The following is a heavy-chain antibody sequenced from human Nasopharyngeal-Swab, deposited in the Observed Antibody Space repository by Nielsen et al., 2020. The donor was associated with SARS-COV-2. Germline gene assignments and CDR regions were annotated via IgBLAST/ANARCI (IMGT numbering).Heavy chain of an antibody. CDR3: AKDRDSGDDSEEYYHYYGMDV. J-gene: IGHJ6*02. D-gene: IGHD5-12*01. V-gene: IGHV3-23*01. CDR2: ISGDSDST. CDR1: GFTFSNFA. Sequence: GALKISCAASGFTFSNFAMSWVRQAPGKGLERVSVISGDSDSTYYTDSVRGRFTISRDNSKNTLNLQMNNLRAEDTAIYYCAKDRDSGDDSEEYYHYYGMDVWGQGAPVTVSS.